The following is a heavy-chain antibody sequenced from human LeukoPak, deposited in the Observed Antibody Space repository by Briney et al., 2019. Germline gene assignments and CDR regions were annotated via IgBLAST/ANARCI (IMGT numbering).Heavy chain of an antibody. CDR1: GFTFSSYS. D-gene: IGHD3-22*01. J-gene: IGHJ4*02. CDR2: ITRSSTYI. Sequence: GGSLRLSCAASGFTFSSYSMNWVRQAPGKGLEWVSSITRSSTYIYYADSVKGRFTISRDNAKNSLYLQMNSLRAEDTAVYYCARCRYDSSGYYSITDYWGQGTLVTVSS. CDR3: ARCRYDSSGYYSITDY. V-gene: IGHV3-21*01.